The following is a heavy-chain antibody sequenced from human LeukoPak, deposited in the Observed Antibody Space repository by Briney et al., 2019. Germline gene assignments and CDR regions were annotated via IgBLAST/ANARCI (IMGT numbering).Heavy chain of an antibody. CDR2: IYYSGST. CDR1: GGSISSYY. CDR3: ACLNGDYTFDY. Sequence: SETLSLTCTVSGGSISSYYWSWIRQPPGKGLEWIGYIYYSGSTNYNPSLKSRVTISVDTSKNQFSLKLSSVTAADTAVYYCACLNGDYTFDYWGQGTLVIVSS. V-gene: IGHV4-59*01. J-gene: IGHJ4*02. D-gene: IGHD4-17*01.